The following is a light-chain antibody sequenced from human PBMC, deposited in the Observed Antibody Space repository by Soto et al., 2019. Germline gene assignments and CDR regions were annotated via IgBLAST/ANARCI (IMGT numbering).Light chain of an antibody. V-gene: IGKV3-15*01. J-gene: IGKJ4*01. CDR3: LQYHMWPLT. CDR2: GAS. Sequence: EMGMTEAPASLPISPGERATLSCPPRHSVSSNLAWYQAKPEQAPRLLIYGASTRAGGIPAGFSGRGSGREFTIAFSSLQSEEVGVDFSLQYHMWPLTSGGGTKV. CDR1: HSVSSN.